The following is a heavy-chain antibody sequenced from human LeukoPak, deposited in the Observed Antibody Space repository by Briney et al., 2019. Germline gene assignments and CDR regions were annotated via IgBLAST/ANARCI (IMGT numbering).Heavy chain of an antibody. D-gene: IGHD3-16*01. V-gene: IGHV4-61*05. CDR2: IYYSGST. J-gene: IGHJ4*02. CDR3: ASQRQHDYVWGSPYGYFDY. CDR1: GGSISSSSYY. Sequence: PSETLSLTCTVSGGSISSSSYYWSWIRQPPGKGLEWIGYIYYSGSTNYNPSLKSRVTISVDTSKNQFSLKLSSVTAADTAVYYCASQRQHDYVWGSPYGYFDYWGQGTLVTVSS.